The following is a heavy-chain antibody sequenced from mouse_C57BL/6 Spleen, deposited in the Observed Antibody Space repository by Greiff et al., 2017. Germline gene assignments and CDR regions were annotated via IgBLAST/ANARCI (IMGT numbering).Heavy chain of an antibody. CDR3: AREGLVLAY. J-gene: IGHJ3*01. Sequence: VQLQQSGPELVKPGASVKISCKASGYAFSSSWMNWVKQRPGKGLEWIGRIYPGDGDTNYNGKFKGKATLTADKSSSTAYMQLSSLTSEDSAVYFCAREGLVLAYWGQGTLVTVSA. CDR1: GYAFSSSW. D-gene: IGHD3-3*01. CDR2: IYPGDGDT. V-gene: IGHV1-82*01.